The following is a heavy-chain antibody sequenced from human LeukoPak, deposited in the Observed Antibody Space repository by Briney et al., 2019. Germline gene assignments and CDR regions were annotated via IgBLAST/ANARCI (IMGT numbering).Heavy chain of an antibody. Sequence: GGSLRLSRTASGFTFSTYSLNWVRQTPGKGLEWISYISSSGSTIYYADSVKGRFTISRDNAKNSLYLQMNSLRAEDTAVYYCARDGHNFDYWGQGTLVTVSS. CDR1: GFTFSTYS. CDR2: ISSSGSTI. J-gene: IGHJ4*02. CDR3: ARDGHNFDY. V-gene: IGHV3-48*04.